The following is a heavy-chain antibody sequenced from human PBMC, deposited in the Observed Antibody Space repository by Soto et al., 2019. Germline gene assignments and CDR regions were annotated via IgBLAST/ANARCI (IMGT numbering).Heavy chain of an antibody. J-gene: IGHJ3*01. Sequence: QVQLQESGPGLVKPSETLSLTCIVSGVSISRYYWSWIRQPPGKGLEWMGYVYYSGGTDYNPSLKSRLIISVDTSKNQFSLKLSSVTAADTAVYYCARQASLAGRLDGFDVWGQGTMVTVSS. CDR1: GVSISRYY. V-gene: IGHV4-59*08. CDR2: VYYSGGT. CDR3: ARQASLAGRLDGFDV. D-gene: IGHD1-1*01.